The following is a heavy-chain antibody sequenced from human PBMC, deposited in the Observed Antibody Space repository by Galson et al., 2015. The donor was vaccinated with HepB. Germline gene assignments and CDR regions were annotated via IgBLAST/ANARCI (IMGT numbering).Heavy chain of an antibody. V-gene: IGHV3-30-3*01. Sequence: SLRLSCAASGFAFSSYAMHWVRQAPGKGLEWVAVISYDGSNKYYADSVKGRFTISRDNSKNTLYLQINSLRAEDTAVYYCSRTSYYSKGWFAPWGQGTLVTVSS. D-gene: IGHD4-11*01. CDR3: SRTSYYSKGWFAP. CDR2: ISYDGSNK. CDR1: GFAFSSYA. J-gene: IGHJ5*02.